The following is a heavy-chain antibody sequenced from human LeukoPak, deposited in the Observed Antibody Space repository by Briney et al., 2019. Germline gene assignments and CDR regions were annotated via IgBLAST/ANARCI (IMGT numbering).Heavy chain of an antibody. D-gene: IGHD2-15*01. CDR2: IWYDGSNK. J-gene: IGHJ5*02. Sequence: PGGSLRLSCAASRFTFSSYGLHWVSQAQGKGLEWVAVIWYDGSNKYYADSVKGRFTISRDNSKNTPYLQMNSLRAEDTAVYYCARVRISHPVFDPWGQGTLVTVSS. CDR3: ARVRISHPVFDP. CDR1: RFTFSSYG. V-gene: IGHV3-33*01.